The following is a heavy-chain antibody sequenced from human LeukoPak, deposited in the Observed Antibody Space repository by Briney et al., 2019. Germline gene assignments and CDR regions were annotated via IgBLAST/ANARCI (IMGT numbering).Heavy chain of an antibody. CDR1: GGSIDTYY. CDR2: MYYSGTS. J-gene: IGHJ4*02. CDR3: ARHRLRGYYDSSGNYFDY. D-gene: IGHD3-22*01. V-gene: IGHV4-59*08. Sequence: PSETLSLTCTVSGGSIDTYYWSWIRQPPGKGLEWIGNMYYSGTSNYNPSLMSRVTMSVDTSKNQFSLRLSPVTAADTAVYYCARHRLRGYYDSSGNYFDYWGQGTLVTVSS.